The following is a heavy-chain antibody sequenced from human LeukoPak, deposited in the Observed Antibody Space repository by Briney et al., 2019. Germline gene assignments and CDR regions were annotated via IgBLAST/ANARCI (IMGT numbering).Heavy chain of an antibody. Sequence: GGSLRLSCAAAGFTFSDYWMSWVRQAPGKGLEWVANIKQDGSEKYYVDSVKGRFTISRDNAKNSLYLQMNSLRAEGTAVYYCARDEMGATGFDYWGQGTLVTVSS. J-gene: IGHJ4*02. V-gene: IGHV3-7*01. CDR1: GFTFSDYW. CDR3: ARDEMGATGFDY. CDR2: IKQDGSEK. D-gene: IGHD1-26*01.